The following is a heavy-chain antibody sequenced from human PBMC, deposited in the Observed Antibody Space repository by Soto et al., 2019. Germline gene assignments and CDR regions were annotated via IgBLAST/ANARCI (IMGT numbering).Heavy chain of an antibody. CDR1: GYSFTSYW. V-gene: IGHV5-10-1*01. Sequence: GESLKISCKGSGYSFTSYWISWVRQMPGKGLEWMGRIDPSDSYTNYSPSFQGHVTISADKSISTAYLQWSSLKASDTAMYYCARHRGLIQLWLVYYYCMDVCGQGTTVTVSS. CDR3: ARHRGLIQLWLVYYYCMDV. CDR2: IDPSDSYT. J-gene: IGHJ6*02. D-gene: IGHD5-18*01.